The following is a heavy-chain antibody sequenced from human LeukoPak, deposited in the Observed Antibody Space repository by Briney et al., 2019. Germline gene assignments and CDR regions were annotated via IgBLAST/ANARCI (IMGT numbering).Heavy chain of an antibody. CDR1: GGSISSYY. D-gene: IGHD3-9*01. CDR3: ASRNYDILTGYPEGPFDY. J-gene: IGHJ4*02. CDR2: IYYSEST. Sequence: KPSETLSLTCTVSGGSISSYYWSWIRQPPGKGLEWIGYIYYSESTNYNPSLKSRVTISVDTSKNQFSLKLSSVTAADTAVYYCASRNYDILTGYPEGPFDYWGQGTLVTVSS. V-gene: IGHV4-59*01.